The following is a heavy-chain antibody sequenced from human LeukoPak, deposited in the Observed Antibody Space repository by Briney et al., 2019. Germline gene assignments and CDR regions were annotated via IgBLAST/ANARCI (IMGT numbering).Heavy chain of an antibody. J-gene: IGHJ6*02. D-gene: IGHD3-22*01. V-gene: IGHV4-38-2*02. CDR2: IYHSGST. CDR1: GYSISSGYY. Sequence: SETLSLTCTVSGYSISSGYYWGWIRQPPGKGLEWIGNIYHSGSTYYNPSLKSRVTISVDTSKNQFSLKLSSVTAADTAVYYCAKGRVMWYYDSSGSELVGMDVWGQGTTVTVSS. CDR3: AKGRVMWYYDSSGSELVGMDV.